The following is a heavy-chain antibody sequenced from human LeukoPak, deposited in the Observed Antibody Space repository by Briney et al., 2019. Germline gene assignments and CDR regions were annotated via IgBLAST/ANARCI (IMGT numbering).Heavy chain of an antibody. J-gene: IGHJ4*02. CDR2: ISGSGGST. CDR3: AKLDTMVRGVIDY. V-gene: IGHV3-23*01. CDR1: GFTFSSYA. D-gene: IGHD3-10*01. Sequence: GGSLRLSCAASGFTFSSYAMSWVRQAPGKGLEWVSAISGSGGSTYYADSVKGRFAISRDNSKNTLYLQMNSLRAEDTAVYYCAKLDTMVRGVIDYWGQGTLVTVSS.